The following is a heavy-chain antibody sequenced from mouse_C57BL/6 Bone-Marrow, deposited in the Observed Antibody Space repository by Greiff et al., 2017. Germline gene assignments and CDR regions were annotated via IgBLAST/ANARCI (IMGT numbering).Heavy chain of an antibody. CDR2: INPNNGGT. CDR3: ARLELGGGY. J-gene: IGHJ2*01. D-gene: IGHD4-1*01. V-gene: IGHV1-22*01. CDR1: GYTFTDYN. Sequence: EVNLVESGPELVKPGASVKMSCKASGYTFTDYNMHWVKQSHGKSLEWIGYINPNNGGTSYNQKFKGKATLTVNKSSSTAYMELRSLTSEDSAVYYCARLELGGGYWGQGTTLTVSS.